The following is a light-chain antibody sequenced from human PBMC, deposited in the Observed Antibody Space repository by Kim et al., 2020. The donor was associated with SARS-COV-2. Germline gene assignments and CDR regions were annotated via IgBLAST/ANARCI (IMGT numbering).Light chain of an antibody. J-gene: IGLJ2*01. CDR2: EDN. CDR3: QSYDSSNRGVV. V-gene: IGLV6-57*03. Sequence: VTIACTRSSGSIASNYVQWYQQRPGSAPTTVIYEDNQRPSGVPDRFSGSIDSSSNSASLTISGLKTEDEADYYCQSYDSSNRGVVFGGGTQLTVL. CDR1: SGSIASNY.